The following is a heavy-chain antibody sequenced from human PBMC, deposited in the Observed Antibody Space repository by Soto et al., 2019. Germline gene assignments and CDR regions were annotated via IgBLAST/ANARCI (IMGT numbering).Heavy chain of an antibody. Sequence: SETLSLTCTVSGDSISSSGYYWGWIRQPPGKGLEWIGSIYYSGSTYYNPSLKSRVTISVDTSRNQFSLKLSSVTAADTAVYYCARQGAGYYGYVTWFDPWGQGTLVTVSS. D-gene: IGHD3-10*01. CDR2: IYYSGST. CDR1: GDSISSSGYY. CDR3: ARQGAGYYGYVTWFDP. J-gene: IGHJ5*02. V-gene: IGHV4-39*01.